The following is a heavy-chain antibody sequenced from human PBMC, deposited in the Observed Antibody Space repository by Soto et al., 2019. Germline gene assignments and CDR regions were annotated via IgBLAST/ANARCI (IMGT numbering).Heavy chain of an antibody. J-gene: IGHJ6*03. D-gene: IGHD6-13*01. CDR2: IYCSGST. V-gene: IGHV4-61*01. CDR3: ARLSGGIAAGAPQGNYYYYYWMDV. CDR1: VGSVSSGSYY. Sequence: SETLSLTCTVSVGSVSSGSYYWIWIRQPPGKGLEWIGYIYCSGSTNYNPSLKSRVTISVDTSKNQFSLKLSSVTAADTAVYYCARLSGGIAAGAPQGNYYYYYWMDVWGKGTTVTVS.